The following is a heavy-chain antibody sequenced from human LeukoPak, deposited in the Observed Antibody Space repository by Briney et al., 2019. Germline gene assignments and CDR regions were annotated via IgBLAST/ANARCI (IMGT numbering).Heavy chain of an antibody. J-gene: IGHJ3*02. D-gene: IGHD3-10*01. V-gene: IGHV4-31*03. CDR1: GGSISSGGYY. CDR3: AWGDYYGTRGAFAI. CDR2: IYYSGST. Sequence: SETLSLTCTVSGGSISSGGYYWSWIRQHPGKGLEWIGYIYYSGSTYYNPSLKSRVTMSVDTSTNQFSLRLTSVTAADTAMYYCAWGDYYGTRGAFAIWGQGTMVTVSS.